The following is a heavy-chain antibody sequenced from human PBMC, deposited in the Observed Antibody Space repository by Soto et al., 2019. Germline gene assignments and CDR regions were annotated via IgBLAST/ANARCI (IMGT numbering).Heavy chain of an antibody. V-gene: IGHV1-69*08. CDR3: ARDYGSGSYLRWFDP. D-gene: IGHD3-10*01. CDR1: GGTFISYT. J-gene: IGHJ5*02. Sequence: QVQLVQSGAEVKKPGSSVKVSCKASGGTFISYTISWVRQAPGQGLEWMGRIIPILGITNYAQKFQGRVMITADKSTSSASMELSSLRSEDTAVYYCARDYGSGSYLRWFDPWGQGTLVTVSS. CDR2: IIPILGIT.